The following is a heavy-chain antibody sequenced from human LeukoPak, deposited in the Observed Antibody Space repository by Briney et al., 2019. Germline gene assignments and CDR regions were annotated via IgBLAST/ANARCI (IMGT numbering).Heavy chain of an antibody. CDR2: IRYDGSDK. J-gene: IGHJ4*02. CDR1: GFIFTDYG. D-gene: IGHD4-17*01. CDR3: ARDPRGDYVFDY. Sequence: GGSLRLSRAASGFIFTDYGMHWVRQAPGKGLEWLTFIRYDGSDKYYADSVKGRFTISRDNSKNTLYLQMNSLRAEDTAVYYCARDPRGDYVFDYWGQGTLVTVSS. V-gene: IGHV3-30*02.